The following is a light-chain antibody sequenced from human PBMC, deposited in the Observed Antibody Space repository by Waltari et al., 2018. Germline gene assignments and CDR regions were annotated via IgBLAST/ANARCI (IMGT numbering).Light chain of an antibody. Sequence: SYELTQPPSVSVSPGQTASITCSGDKLGDKYASWYQQKPGQSPVLVICQDTKRPSGIPGRFSGSNSVNTATLTISGTQAMDEADYYCQAWDSRHVIIGGGTKLTVL. CDR3: QAWDSRHVI. V-gene: IGLV3-1*01. CDR2: QDT. CDR1: KLGDKY. J-gene: IGLJ2*01.